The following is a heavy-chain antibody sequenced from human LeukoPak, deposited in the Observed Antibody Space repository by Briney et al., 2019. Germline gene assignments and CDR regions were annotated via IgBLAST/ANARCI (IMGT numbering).Heavy chain of an antibody. J-gene: IGHJ6*04. Sequence: ASVKVSCKASGYTFTSYDINWVRQATGQGLEWMGWMNPNSGNTGYAQKFQGRVTMTRNTSISTAYMELSSLRSEDTAVHYCARWGVDTAMVGGDVWGKGTTVTVSS. D-gene: IGHD5-18*01. CDR3: ARWGVDTAMVGGDV. V-gene: IGHV1-8*01. CDR2: MNPNSGNT. CDR1: GYTFTSYD.